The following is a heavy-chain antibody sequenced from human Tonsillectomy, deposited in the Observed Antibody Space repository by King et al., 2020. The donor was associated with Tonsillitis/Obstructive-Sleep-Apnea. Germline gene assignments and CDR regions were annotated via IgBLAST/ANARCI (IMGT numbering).Heavy chain of an antibody. D-gene: IGHD2-21*02. CDR2: IVFDGSNK. CDR1: GFTFSSYG. V-gene: IGHV3-33*01. Sequence: VQLVESGGGVVQPGRSLRLSCASSGFTFSSYGMHWVRQAPGKGLGWGAVIVFDGSNKYYADSVKGRFTISRDNSKNTLYLQMNSLRAEDTAVYYCARDCGGDYPCYFDYWGQGTLVTVSS. CDR3: ARDCGGDYPCYFDY. J-gene: IGHJ4*02.